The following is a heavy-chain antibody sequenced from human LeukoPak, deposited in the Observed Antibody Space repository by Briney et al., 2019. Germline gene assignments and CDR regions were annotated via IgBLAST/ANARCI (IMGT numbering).Heavy chain of an antibody. Sequence: SETLSLTCTVSGGSISSYYWSWIRQPPGKGLEWIGYIYYSGSTNYNPSLKSRVTISVDTSKNQFSLKLSSVTAADTAVYYCARDRHCSGGSCSGLWGQGTLVTVSS. CDR3: ARDRHCSGGSCSGL. V-gene: IGHV4-59*01. CDR1: GGSISSYY. CDR2: IYYSGST. D-gene: IGHD2-15*01. J-gene: IGHJ4*02.